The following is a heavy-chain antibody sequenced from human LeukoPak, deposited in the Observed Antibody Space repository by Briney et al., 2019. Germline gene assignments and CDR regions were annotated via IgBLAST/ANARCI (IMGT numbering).Heavy chain of an antibody. V-gene: IGHV3-30*02. J-gene: IGHJ5*02. Sequence: PGGSLRLSCAASGFTFSSYGMHWVRQAPGKGLEWVAFIRYDGSNKYYADSVKGRFTISRDNSKNTLYLQMNSLRAEDTAVYYRAKDIVVVPAARQWFDPWGQGTLVTVSS. CDR1: GFTFSSYG. CDR2: IRYDGSNK. D-gene: IGHD2-2*01. CDR3: AKDIVVVPAARQWFDP.